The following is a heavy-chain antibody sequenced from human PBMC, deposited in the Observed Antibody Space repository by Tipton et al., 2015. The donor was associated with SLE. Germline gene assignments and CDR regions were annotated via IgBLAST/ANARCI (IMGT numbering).Heavy chain of an antibody. D-gene: IGHD1-26*01. J-gene: IGHJ3*02. CDR1: GGSFSGYY. V-gene: IGHV4-59*08. CDR2: IYYSGST. CDR3: ARLRDSGSYHDAFDI. Sequence: TLSLTCAVYGGSFSGYYWSWIRQPPGKGLEWIGYIYYSGSTNYNPSLKSRVTISVDTPKNQFSLKLSSVTAADTAVYYCARLRDSGSYHDAFDIWGQGTMVTVSS.